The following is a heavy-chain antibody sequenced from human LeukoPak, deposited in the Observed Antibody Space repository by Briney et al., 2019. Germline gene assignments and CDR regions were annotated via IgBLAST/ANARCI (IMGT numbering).Heavy chain of an antibody. D-gene: IGHD6-25*01. CDR3: AKSAAVTPDAFDI. V-gene: IGHV3-30*18. CDR1: GFTFSSYG. Sequence: GRSLRLSCAASGFTFSSYGMRWVRQAPGKGLEWVAVISYDGSNKYYADSVKGRFTISRDNSKNTLYLQMNSLRAEDTAVYYCAKSAAVTPDAFDIWGQGTMVTVSS. J-gene: IGHJ3*02. CDR2: ISYDGSNK.